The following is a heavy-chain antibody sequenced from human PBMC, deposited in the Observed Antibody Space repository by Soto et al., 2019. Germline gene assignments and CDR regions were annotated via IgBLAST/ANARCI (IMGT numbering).Heavy chain of an antibody. V-gene: IGHV3-53*04. Sequence: GGSLRLSCAASGFTVSSNYMSWVRQAPGKGLEWVSVIYSGGSTYYADSVKGRFTISRHNSKNTLYLQMNSLRAEDTAVYYCARRGYSGYDWVDYWGQGTLVTVSS. CDR3: ARRGYSGYDWVDY. CDR2: IYSGGST. J-gene: IGHJ4*02. CDR1: GFTVSSNY. D-gene: IGHD5-12*01.